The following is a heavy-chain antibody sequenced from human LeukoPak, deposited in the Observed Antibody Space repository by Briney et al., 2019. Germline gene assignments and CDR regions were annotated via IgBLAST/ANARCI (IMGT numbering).Heavy chain of an antibody. CDR1: GFTFSSYG. Sequence: GRSLRLSCAASGFTFSSYGMHWVRQAPGKGLEWVAVISYDGSNKYYADSVKGRFTISRDNSKNTLYLQMNSLRAEDTAVYYCAKDPYYYDSSGYYFDYWGQGTLVTVSS. V-gene: IGHV3-30*18. CDR2: ISYDGSNK. D-gene: IGHD3-22*01. J-gene: IGHJ4*02. CDR3: AKDPYYYDSSGYYFDY.